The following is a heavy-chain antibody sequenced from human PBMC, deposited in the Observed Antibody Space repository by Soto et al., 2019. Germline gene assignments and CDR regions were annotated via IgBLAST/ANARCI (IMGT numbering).Heavy chain of an antibody. D-gene: IGHD1-1*01. V-gene: IGHV3-30-3*01. CDR2: ISYDGTEK. Sequence: QVQLVESGGGVVQPGRSLRLSCAASGFTFSTYAMHWVRQAPGKGLEWVALISYDGTEKYYADSVKGRFTISRDNSKNRLYLQMTGVGFEETAVYYCTSDGAVGDNDRYFHYWGQGTLVTVSS. CDR1: GFTFSTYA. J-gene: IGHJ1*01. CDR3: TSDGAVGDNDRYFHY.